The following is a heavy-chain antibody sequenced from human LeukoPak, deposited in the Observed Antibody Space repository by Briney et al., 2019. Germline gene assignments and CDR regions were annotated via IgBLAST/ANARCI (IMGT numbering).Heavy chain of an antibody. CDR1: GGSISSYY. D-gene: IGHD3-16*01. CDR2: IYTSGST. Sequence: PSETLSLTCTVSGGSISSYYWSWIRQPAGKGLGWIGRIYTSGSTNYNPSLKSRVTMSVDTSKNQFSLKLSSVTAEDTAVYYCARVPGLGDDAFDIWGQGTMVTVSS. J-gene: IGHJ3*02. V-gene: IGHV4-4*07. CDR3: ARVPGLGDDAFDI.